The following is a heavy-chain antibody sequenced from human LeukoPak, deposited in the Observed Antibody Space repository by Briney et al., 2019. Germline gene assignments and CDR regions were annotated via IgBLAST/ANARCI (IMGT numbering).Heavy chain of an antibody. CDR3: AKVGGVIAAAGNFDY. Sequence: GGSLRLSCAASGFTFSIYAMSWVRRTPGKGLEWVSAISGSGGSTYYADSVKGRFTISRDNSKNTLYLQMNSLRAEDTAVYYCAKVGGVIAAAGNFDYWGQGTLVTVSS. V-gene: IGHV3-23*01. CDR2: ISGSGGST. D-gene: IGHD6-13*01. CDR1: GFTFSIYA. J-gene: IGHJ4*02.